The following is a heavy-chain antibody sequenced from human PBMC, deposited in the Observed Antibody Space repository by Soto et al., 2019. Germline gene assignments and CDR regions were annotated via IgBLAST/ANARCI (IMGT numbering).Heavy chain of an antibody. Sequence: SQTLPLTCAISGNSVSSNSAAWNWIRQSPSRGLEWLGRTYYRSKWYNDYAVSVKSRITINPDTSKNQFSLQLNSVTPEDTAVYYCARDPTLGYCSSTSCWFDPWGQGTLVTVSS. J-gene: IGHJ5*02. D-gene: IGHD2-2*01. CDR1: GNSVSSNSAA. CDR2: TYYRSKWYN. V-gene: IGHV6-1*01. CDR3: ARDPTLGYCSSTSCWFDP.